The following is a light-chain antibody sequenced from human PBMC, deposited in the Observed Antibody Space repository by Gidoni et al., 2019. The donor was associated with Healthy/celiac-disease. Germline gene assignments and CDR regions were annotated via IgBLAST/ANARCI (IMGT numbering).Light chain of an antibody. J-gene: IGLJ1*01. CDR2: QDS. Sequence: SYQLTPPPSVSVSPGQTASITCSGDKLGDKYACWYQQKPGQSPVLVIYQDSKRPSGIPERFSGSNSGNTATLTISGTQAMDEADYYCKAWDSSTYVFGTGTKVTVL. V-gene: IGLV3-1*01. CDR3: KAWDSSTYV. CDR1: KLGDKY.